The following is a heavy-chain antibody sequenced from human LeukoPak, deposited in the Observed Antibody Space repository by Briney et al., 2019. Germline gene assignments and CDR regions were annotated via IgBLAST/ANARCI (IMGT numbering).Heavy chain of an antibody. CDR2: IYYSGST. V-gene: IGHV4-31*03. CDR3: ARDRVVVTATSSYWYFDL. CDR1: GGSISSGGYY. D-gene: IGHD2-21*02. J-gene: IGHJ2*01. Sequence: PSETLSLTCTVSGGSISSGGYYWSWIRQHPGKGLEWIGYIYYSGSTYYNPSLKSRVTISVDTSKNQISLKLSSVTAADTAVYYCARDRVVVTATSSYWYFDLWGRGTLVTVSS.